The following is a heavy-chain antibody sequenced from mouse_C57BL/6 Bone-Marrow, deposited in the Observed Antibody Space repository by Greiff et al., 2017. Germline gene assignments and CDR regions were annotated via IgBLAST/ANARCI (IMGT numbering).Heavy chain of an antibody. D-gene: IGHD1-2*01. V-gene: IGHV1-61*01. CDR1: GYTFTSYW. CDR3: ERSGITSFDY. CDR2: IYPTDSET. J-gene: IGHJ2*01. Sequence: VQLQQPGAELVRPGSSVKLSCKASGYTFTSYWMDWVKQRPGQGLEWIGNIYPTDSETHYNQKFKDKATLTVDKSSSTAYMQLSSLTSEDSAVYYCERSGITSFDYWGQGTTLTVSS.